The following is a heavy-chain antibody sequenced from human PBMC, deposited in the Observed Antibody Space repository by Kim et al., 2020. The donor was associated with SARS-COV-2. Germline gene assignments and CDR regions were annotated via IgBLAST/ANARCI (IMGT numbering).Heavy chain of an antibody. CDR3: ARRHAYGVHFDY. D-gene: IGHD3-10*01. Sequence: TDANPALKSRGTISVDTSKSQVSLKLSSVTAADTALYDCARRHAYGVHFDYWGQGTLVTVSS. V-gene: IGHV4-34*01. CDR2: T. J-gene: IGHJ4*02.